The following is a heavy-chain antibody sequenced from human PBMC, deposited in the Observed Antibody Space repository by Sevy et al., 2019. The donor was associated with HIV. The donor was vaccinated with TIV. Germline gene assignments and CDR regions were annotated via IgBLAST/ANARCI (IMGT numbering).Heavy chain of an antibody. CDR3: ARDCNSNTCLWGLDV. Sequence: GGSLRLSCAASGFTFSSYWMTWVRQAPGKGLEWVANIKKDGSEKYYVASVKGRFTISRDNAKNSLYLQMNSLSAEDTAVYYCARDCNSNTCLWGLDVWGQGSTVTVSS. CDR1: GFTFSSYW. D-gene: IGHD2-2*01. J-gene: IGHJ6*02. CDR2: IKKDGSEK. V-gene: IGHV3-7*03.